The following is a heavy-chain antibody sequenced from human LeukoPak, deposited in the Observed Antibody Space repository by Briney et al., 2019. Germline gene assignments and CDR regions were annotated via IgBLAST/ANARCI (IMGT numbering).Heavy chain of an antibody. D-gene: IGHD1-26*01. CDR3: ARVPSIVGATFDY. CDR2: INPSGGST. CDR1: GGTFSSSA. Sequence: ASVKVSCKASGGTFSSSAISWVRQAPGQGLEWMGIINPSGGSTSYAQKFQGRVTMTRDTSTSTVYMELSGLRSEDTAVYYCARVPSIVGATFDYWGQGALVTVSS. J-gene: IGHJ4*02. V-gene: IGHV1-46*01.